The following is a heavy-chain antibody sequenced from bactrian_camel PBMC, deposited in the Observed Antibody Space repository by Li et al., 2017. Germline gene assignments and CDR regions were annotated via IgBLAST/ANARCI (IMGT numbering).Heavy chain of an antibody. V-gene: IGHV3S55*01. Sequence: HVQLVESGGGSVQAGGSLRLSCASSGSIYGTLCMGWFRQAPGKEREGVAAVDNDGTTDYADFVNGRFTISKDDAKNTLYLQTNNLKVEDTAMYYCAAATTCARLTLTDITWGQGTQVTVS. D-gene: IGHD4*01. CDR2: VDNDGTT. J-gene: IGHJ6*01. CDR1: GSIYGTLC. CDR3: AAATTCARLTLTDIT.